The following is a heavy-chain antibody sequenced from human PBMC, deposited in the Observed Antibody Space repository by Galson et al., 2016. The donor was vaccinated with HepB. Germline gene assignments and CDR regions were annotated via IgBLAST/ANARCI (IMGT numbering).Heavy chain of an antibody. J-gene: IGHJ3*02. V-gene: IGHV4-59*01. CDR1: GASISSYY. CDR2: IHYSGSS. Sequence: SETLSLTCSVSGASISSYYWSWIRQPPGKGLEWIGYIHYSGSSKCNPPLKSRVTMSVDTSKNQFSLRLSSVTAADTAVYYCARWGTYSEKHAFDIWGQGTMVTVSS. D-gene: IGHD3-16*01. CDR3: ARWGTYSEKHAFDI.